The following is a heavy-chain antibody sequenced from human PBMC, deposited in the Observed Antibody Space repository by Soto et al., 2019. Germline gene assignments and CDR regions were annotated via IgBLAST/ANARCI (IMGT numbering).Heavy chain of an antibody. V-gene: IGHV4-59*08. Sequence: PSETLSLTCTVSGGSVSPYYWSWIRQPPGKGLEWIGYIYSFGSTNYNASLESRVSMSVDTSKNQVSLKLTSVTVAYTAVYYCARHKSTVNILDYWGQGTLVTVSS. D-gene: IGHD4-17*01. CDR2: IYSFGST. J-gene: IGHJ4*02. CDR3: ARHKSTVNILDY. CDR1: GGSVSPYY.